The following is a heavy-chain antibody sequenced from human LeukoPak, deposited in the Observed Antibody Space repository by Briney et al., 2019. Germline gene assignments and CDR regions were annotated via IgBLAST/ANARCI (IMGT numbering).Heavy chain of an antibody. Sequence: PGGSLRLSCAASGFTFSSYAMTWVRQAPGKGLEWVSGISGSGGSAYYADSVKGRFTISRDNSKNTLFLQMNSLRAEDTAIYYCAKDGGAYDLDFWGQGTLVTVSS. CDR3: AKDGGAYDLDF. J-gene: IGHJ4*02. V-gene: IGHV3-23*01. D-gene: IGHD5-12*01. CDR1: GFTFSSYA. CDR2: ISGSGGSA.